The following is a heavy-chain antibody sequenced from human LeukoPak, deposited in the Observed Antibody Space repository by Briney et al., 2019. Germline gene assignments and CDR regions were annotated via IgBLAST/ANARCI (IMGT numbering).Heavy chain of an antibody. V-gene: IGHV3-11*01. J-gene: IGHJ4*02. CDR1: RFKFNDYY. CDR2: IDSDGKTI. Sequence: GGSLRLSCVASRFKFNDYYMGWIRQAPGKGLEWLAYIDSDGKTIDYGDSVKGRFTISRDNPENSLYLQMNSLRPEDTAVYFCATSTGVFQYYFDYWGQGTLVTVSS. D-gene: IGHD1-14*01. CDR3: ATSTGVFQYYFDY.